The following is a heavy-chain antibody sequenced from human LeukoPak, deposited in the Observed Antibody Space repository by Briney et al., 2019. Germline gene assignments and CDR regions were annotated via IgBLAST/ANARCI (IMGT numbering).Heavy chain of an antibody. J-gene: IGHJ3*02. CDR2: ISGDGGST. V-gene: IGHV3-43*02. Sequence: GGSLRLSCAASGFTFDDYAMHWVRQAPGKGLEWVSLISGDGGSTYYADSVKGRFTISRDNSKNSLYLQMNSLRTEDTALYYCAKEKGMTTGTAFDIWGQGTMVTVSS. CDR3: AKEKGMTTGTAFDI. CDR1: GFTFDDYA. D-gene: IGHD4-11*01.